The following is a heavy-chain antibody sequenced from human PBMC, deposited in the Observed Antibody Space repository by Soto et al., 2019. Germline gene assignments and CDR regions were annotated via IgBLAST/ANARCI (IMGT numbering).Heavy chain of an antibody. J-gene: IGHJ4*02. CDR3: AREDILGVRSFDY. Sequence: GXLRLSCASSGFXFSGYILNWVRHAPGKGLEFVSYISSGSKTIYYAESVKVRFTVSRDNSINSQYLQMNSLRYEYTDVYYCAREDILGVRSFDYWGQGTLGTVS. V-gene: IGHV3-48*02. CDR1: GFXFSGYI. D-gene: IGHD3-9*01. CDR2: ISSGSKTI.